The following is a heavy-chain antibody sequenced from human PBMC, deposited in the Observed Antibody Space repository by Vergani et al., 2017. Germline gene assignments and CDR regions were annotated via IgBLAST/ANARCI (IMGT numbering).Heavy chain of an antibody. CDR3: ARGVLDSKYRHNWFGP. J-gene: IGHJ5*02. CDR2: MNPKSGNT. Sequence: QEQLVQSGAEVRKPGASVKVSCKASGYNFTSFDINWVRLATGQGLEWMGLMNPKSGNTAYAAKFQGRITMTRDSSTDTAYMEMKSLRSEDTAIYFCARGVLDSKYRHNWFGPWGQGTVVTVSS. CDR1: GYNFTSFD. V-gene: IGHV1-8*01. D-gene: IGHD3/OR15-3a*01.